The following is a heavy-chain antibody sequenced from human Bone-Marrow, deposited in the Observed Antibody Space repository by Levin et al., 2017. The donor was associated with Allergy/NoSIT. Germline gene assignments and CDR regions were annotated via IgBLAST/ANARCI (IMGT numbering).Heavy chain of an antibody. J-gene: IGHJ4*02. Sequence: PGESLKISCAASGFVVTRNHMSWVRQAPGKGLEWLSVTYSGGATYYRDSVKGRFTIPRDNFKNTLYLQMNSLRAEDTAIYYCARDNYDTPGELDFWGQGTLVTVS. D-gene: IGHD3-9*01. CDR3: ARDNYDTPGELDF. V-gene: IGHV3-53*01. CDR2: TYSGGAT. CDR1: GFVVTRNH.